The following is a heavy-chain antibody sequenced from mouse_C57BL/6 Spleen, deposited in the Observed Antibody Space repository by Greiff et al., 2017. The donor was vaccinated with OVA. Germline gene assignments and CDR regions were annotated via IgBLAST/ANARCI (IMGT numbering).Heavy chain of an antibody. D-gene: IGHD2-4*01. J-gene: IGHJ1*03. CDR2: INPSNGGT. Sequence: QVQLQQPGTELVKPGASVKLSCKASGYTFTSYWMHWVKQRPGQGLEWIGNINPSNGGTNYNEKFKSKATLTVDKASSTAYMQLSSLTSEDSAVYYSARRDYYEYDRYFDVWGKGTTVTVSS. CDR1: GYTFTSYW. CDR3: ARRDYYEYDRYFDV. V-gene: IGHV1-53*01.